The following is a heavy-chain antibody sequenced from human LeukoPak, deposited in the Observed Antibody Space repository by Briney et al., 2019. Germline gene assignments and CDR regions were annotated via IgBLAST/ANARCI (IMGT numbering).Heavy chain of an antibody. CDR3: APEGVTSSGSKYFFDY. V-gene: IGHV3-74*01. Sequence: GGSLRLSCAGSGFIFSGYWMHWVRQAPGKGLVWVSRIKTDGSTTYYADSVKGRFTVSRDNAKNTLYLQMNSLRAEDTAVYYCAPEGVTSSGSKYFFDYWGQGTLVTVSS. D-gene: IGHD6-6*01. J-gene: IGHJ4*02. CDR1: GFIFSGYW. CDR2: IKTDGSTT.